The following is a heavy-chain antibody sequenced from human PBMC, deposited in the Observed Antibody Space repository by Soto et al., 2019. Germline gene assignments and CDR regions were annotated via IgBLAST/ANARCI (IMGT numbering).Heavy chain of an antibody. Sequence: QVQLVQSGAEVKKPGASVKVSCKASGYTFTSYGISWVRQAPGQVLEWMGWISAYNGNTNYAQKLQGRVTMTTDTATSTAYMELRSLRYDDTAVYYGAREVDSSSWTRIFDYWGQGTLVTVSS. CDR2: ISAYNGNT. V-gene: IGHV1-18*01. J-gene: IGHJ4*02. D-gene: IGHD6-13*01. CDR1: GYTFTSYG. CDR3: AREVDSSSWTRIFDY.